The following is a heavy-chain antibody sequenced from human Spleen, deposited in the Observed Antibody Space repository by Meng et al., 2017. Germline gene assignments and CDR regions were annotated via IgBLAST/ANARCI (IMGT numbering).Heavy chain of an antibody. J-gene: IGHJ4*02. D-gene: IGHD1-26*01. CDR3: AREKGSGNFEDY. Sequence: QVQLVPAGSELKKPGASVKVSCKASGYIFTTYAMNWVRQPPGQGLEWLGWIDTNTRNPTYAQGFTGRFVFYLDTSVSTAYLQINNLKAEDTAVYYCAREKGSGNFEDYWGQGTLVTVSS. CDR2: IDTNTRNP. CDR1: GYIFTTYA. V-gene: IGHV7-4-1*02.